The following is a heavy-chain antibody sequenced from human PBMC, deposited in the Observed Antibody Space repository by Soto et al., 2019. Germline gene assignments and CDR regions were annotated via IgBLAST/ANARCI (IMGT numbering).Heavy chain of an antibody. CDR1: GGSISSYY. J-gene: IGHJ6*02. D-gene: IGHD1-7*01. V-gene: IGHV4-59*01. CDR3: ARVNSDYYGMDV. CDR2: IYYSENT. Sequence: SETLSLTCTVSGGSISSYYWSWIRQPPGKGLEWVGYIYYSENTSYNPSLKSRVSISVDTSKNQFSLKLSSVTAADTAVYYCARVNSDYYGMDVWGQGTTVTSP.